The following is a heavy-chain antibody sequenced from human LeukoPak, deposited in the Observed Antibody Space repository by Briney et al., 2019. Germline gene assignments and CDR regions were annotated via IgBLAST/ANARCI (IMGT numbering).Heavy chain of an antibody. Sequence: GGSLRLSCAASGFTVSSNYMSWVRQAPGKGLERVSVIYSGGTSYYADSVKGRFTISRDNSKNTLYLQMNSLRAEDTAVYYCAREVVATYNWFDPWGQGTLVTVSS. CDR1: GFTVSSNY. V-gene: IGHV3-53*05. CDR3: AREVVATYNWFDP. CDR2: IYSGGTS. D-gene: IGHD2-15*01. J-gene: IGHJ5*02.